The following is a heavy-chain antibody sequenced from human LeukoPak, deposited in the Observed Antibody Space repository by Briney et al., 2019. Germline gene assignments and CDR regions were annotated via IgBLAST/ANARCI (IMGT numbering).Heavy chain of an antibody. Sequence: SETLSLTCTVSGGSMSTSSYYWGWIRQPPGKGLEWIGSIYYRGNTYYNPSLQSRVTISVDTSKNQFSLKLSSVTAADTAVYYCARKIAYGSGSYYSYDAFDMWGQGTMVTVSS. V-gene: IGHV4-39*01. CDR1: GGSMSTSSYY. D-gene: IGHD3-10*01. CDR2: IYYRGNT. J-gene: IGHJ3*02. CDR3: ARKIAYGSGSYYSYDAFDM.